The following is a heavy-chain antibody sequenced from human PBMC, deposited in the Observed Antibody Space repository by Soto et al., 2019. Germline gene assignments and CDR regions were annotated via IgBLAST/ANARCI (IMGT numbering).Heavy chain of an antibody. D-gene: IGHD2-15*01. CDR1: GFTFGNYA. CDR2: ITGIDGRT. CDR3: AKAQGGSYFDY. J-gene: IGHJ4*02. Sequence: PGGSLRLSCVGSGFTFGNYAMSWVRQAPGKGLEWVSSITGIDGRTYYADSVKGRFTISRDNPKNTLYLQMNNLRAEDTAVYYCAKAQGGSYFDYWGQGTLVTVSS. V-gene: IGHV3-23*01.